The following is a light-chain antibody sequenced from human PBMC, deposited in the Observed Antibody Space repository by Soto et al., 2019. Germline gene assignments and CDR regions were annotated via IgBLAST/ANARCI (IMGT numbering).Light chain of an antibody. CDR3: QQSNTFVT. J-gene: IGKJ4*01. CDR2: TAS. V-gene: IGKV1D-12*01. CDR1: QDVSFW. Sequence: DIQMTQSPSSVSASVGDRVTITCRASQDVSFWLAWYQQKPGKAPKLLIYTASTLQTGVPSRFSGSGSGTHFTLTISGLQPEDFATYYCQQSNTFVTFGGGTKVDIK.